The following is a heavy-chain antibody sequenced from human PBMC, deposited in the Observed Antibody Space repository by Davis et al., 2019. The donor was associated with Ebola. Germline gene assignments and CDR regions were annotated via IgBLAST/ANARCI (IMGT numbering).Heavy chain of an antibody. CDR1: GDSISTSY. CDR3: ARGSLSDSSPIDY. D-gene: IGHD3-22*01. V-gene: IGHV4-59*08. CDR2: INYSGRT. Sequence: SETLSLTCTVSGDSISTSYWGWIRQPPGEGLEWIGNINYSGRTNHNPSLKSRVTISIDASKNLFSLKLSSVTAADTAVYYCARGSLSDSSPIDYWGQGTLVTVSS. J-gene: IGHJ4*02.